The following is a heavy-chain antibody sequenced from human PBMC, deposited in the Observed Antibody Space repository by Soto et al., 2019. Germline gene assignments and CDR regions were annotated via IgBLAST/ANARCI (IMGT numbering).Heavy chain of an antibody. J-gene: IGHJ6*02. CDR2: IIPILDIA. Sequence: QVQLVQSGAEGKKPGSSVKVSCKASGGTFSTYTISWVRQAPGQGLEWMGRIIPILDIATYAQKFQDRVTITADKSTRTAYMELTSLRSEDTAMYYCARSHGDYYYYGLDVWGQGTTVTVSS. CDR1: GGTFSTYT. D-gene: IGHD4-17*01. CDR3: ARSHGDYYYYGLDV. V-gene: IGHV1-69*02.